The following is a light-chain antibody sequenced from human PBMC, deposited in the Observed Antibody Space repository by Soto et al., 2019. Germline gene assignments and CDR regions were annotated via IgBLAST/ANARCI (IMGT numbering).Light chain of an antibody. V-gene: IGKV3-20*01. CDR3: QQYGSSPRT. CDR2: DAS. J-gene: IGKJ1*01. Sequence: EVVLTQSPDTLSLPPGERATLSCRASQSIISYLAWYQQKPGQAPRLLIYDASSRATGIPARFSGSGSGTDFTLTISRLEPEDFAVYYCQQYGSSPRTFGQGTKVDI. CDR1: QSIISY.